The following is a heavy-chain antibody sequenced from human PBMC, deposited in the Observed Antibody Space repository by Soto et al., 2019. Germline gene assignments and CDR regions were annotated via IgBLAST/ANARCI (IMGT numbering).Heavy chain of an antibody. J-gene: IGHJ4*02. Sequence: QVQLVQSGAEVKKPGASVKVSCKASGYTFTVFTIHLVRQAPGQRLEWMGWINAANGNTKYSQKFQSRVTITGDTSASTAYMELSSLRSEDTAVYYCARDPGDYWGQGTLVTVSS. CDR1: GYTFTVFT. V-gene: IGHV1-3*01. CDR2: INAANGNT. D-gene: IGHD3-10*01. CDR3: ARDPGDY.